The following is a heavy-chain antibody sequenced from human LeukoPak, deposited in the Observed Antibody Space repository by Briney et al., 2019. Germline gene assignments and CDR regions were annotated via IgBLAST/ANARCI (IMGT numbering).Heavy chain of an antibody. CDR1: GGTFSSYA. CDR3: ARGLWWYYDSSGHGFDP. V-gene: IGHV1-69*13. D-gene: IGHD3-22*01. J-gene: IGHJ5*02. CDR2: IIPIFGTA. Sequence: SVKVSCKASGGTFSSYAISWVRQAPGQGLEWMGGIIPIFGTANYAQKFQGRVTITADESTSTAYMELSSLRSEDTAVYYCARGLWWYYDSSGHGFDPWGQGTLVTVSS.